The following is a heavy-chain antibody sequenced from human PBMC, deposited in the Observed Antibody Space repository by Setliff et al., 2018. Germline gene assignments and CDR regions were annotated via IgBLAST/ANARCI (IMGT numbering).Heavy chain of an antibody. J-gene: IGHJ3*02. D-gene: IGHD3-22*01. V-gene: IGHV1-46*01. CDR1: GYTFTSYY. CDR2: INPSGGST. CDR3: ARDGDNYYDSSGYYLNHAFDI. Sequence: SVKVSCKASGYTFTSYYMHWVRQAPGQGLEWMGIINPSGGSTSYAQKFQGRVTITADESTSTAYMELSSLRSEDTAVYYCARDGDNYYDSSGYYLNHAFDIWGQGTMVTVSS.